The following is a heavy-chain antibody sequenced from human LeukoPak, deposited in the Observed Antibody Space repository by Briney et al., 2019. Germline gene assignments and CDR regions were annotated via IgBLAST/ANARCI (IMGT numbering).Heavy chain of an antibody. CDR1: GYTFTGYY. Sequence: VASVKVSCKASGYTFTGYYMHWVRQAPGQGLEWMGWMNPNSGNTGYAQKFQGRVTMTRNTSISTAYMELSSLRSEDTAVYYCARGGVLLWFGELLSATSYYYYGMDVWGQGTTVTVSS. V-gene: IGHV1-8*02. J-gene: IGHJ6*02. CDR2: MNPNSGNT. CDR3: ARGGVLLWFGELLSATSYYYYGMDV. D-gene: IGHD3-10*01.